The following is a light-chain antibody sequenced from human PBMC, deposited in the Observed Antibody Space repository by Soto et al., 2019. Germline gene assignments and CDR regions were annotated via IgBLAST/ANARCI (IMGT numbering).Light chain of an antibody. Sequence: DIQMTQSPSTLSASVGDRVTITCRTSQSLSVFLNWYQQKPGNAPKLLIYAASTLQSGVPSRLSGSGSGTDFTLTISSLQPEDFATYYCQQSYRTPITFGQGTRLEIK. CDR2: AAS. V-gene: IGKV1-39*01. CDR3: QQSYRTPIT. J-gene: IGKJ5*01. CDR1: QSLSVF.